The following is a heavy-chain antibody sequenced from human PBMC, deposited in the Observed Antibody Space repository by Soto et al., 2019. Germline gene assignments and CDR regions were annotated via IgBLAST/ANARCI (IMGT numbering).Heavy chain of an antibody. CDR2: IKDDGSER. CDR1: GFSFGSYW. CDR3: ARDVGPVTIFGEALSGYFDF. V-gene: IGHV3-7*03. D-gene: IGHD3-3*01. J-gene: IGHJ4*02. Sequence: GGSLRLSCAVSGFSFGSYWMSWVRQAPGKGLEWLASIKDDGSERYYLDSVKGRFTISRDDAKDSLSLQMNSLRGEDTAFYYCARDVGPVTIFGEALSGYFDFWGQGTLVTVSS.